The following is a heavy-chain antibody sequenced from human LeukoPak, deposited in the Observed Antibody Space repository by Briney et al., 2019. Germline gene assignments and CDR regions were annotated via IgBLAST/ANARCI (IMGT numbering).Heavy chain of an antibody. CDR3: AKHRFESGGYHSTD. CDR2: ISGGSGST. D-gene: IGHD3-22*01. Sequence: SGGSLRLSCAASGFTFSSYAMSWVRQAPGKGLAWVSTISGGSGSTYCADSVKGRLTISRDNSKNTLYLQMNSLRDEDTAVYYCAKHRFESGGYHSTDWGQGTLVTVSS. CDR1: GFTFSSYA. V-gene: IGHV3-23*01. J-gene: IGHJ4*02.